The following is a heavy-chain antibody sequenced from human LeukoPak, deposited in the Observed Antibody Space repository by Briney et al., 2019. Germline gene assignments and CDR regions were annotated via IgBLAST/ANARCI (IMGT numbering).Heavy chain of an antibody. J-gene: IGHJ4*02. CDR1: GYTFTDFY. CDR2: INPNSGGT. CDR3: ARDLNYYASGSYYFDY. Sequence: ASVKVSCKASGYTFTDFYMHWVRQAPGQGLEWMGWINPNSGGTNYAQKFQGKVTMTRDTSIRTAYMELSRLRSDDTAVYYCARDLNYYASGSYYFDYWGQGTLVTVSS. V-gene: IGHV1-2*02. D-gene: IGHD3-10*01.